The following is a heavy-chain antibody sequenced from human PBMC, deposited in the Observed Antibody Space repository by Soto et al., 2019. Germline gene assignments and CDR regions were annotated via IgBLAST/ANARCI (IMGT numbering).Heavy chain of an antibody. CDR3: ARHKYYYDSSGYSNWFDA. D-gene: IGHD3-22*01. CDR1: GYSFTSYW. J-gene: IGHJ5*02. CDR2: IYPGDSDT. V-gene: IGHV5-51*01. Sequence: PGESLKISCKGSGYSFTSYWIGWVRQMPGKGLEWMGIIYPGDSDTRYSPSFQGQVTISADKSISTAYLQWSSLKASDTAMYYCARHKYYYDSSGYSNWFDAWGQGTLVTVSS.